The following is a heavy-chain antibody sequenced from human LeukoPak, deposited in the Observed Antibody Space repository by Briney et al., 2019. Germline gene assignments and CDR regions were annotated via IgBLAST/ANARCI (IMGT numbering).Heavy chain of an antibody. CDR1: GFTFSSYA. CDR2: ISSSSSYI. Sequence: GGSLRLSCAASGFTFSSYAMNWVRQAPGKGLEWVSSISSSSSYIYYADSVKGRFTISRDNAKNSLYLQMNSLRAEDTAVYYCARDIAIGEYGIDYWGQGTLVTVSS. CDR3: ARDIAIGEYGIDY. D-gene: IGHD3-9*01. V-gene: IGHV3-21*01. J-gene: IGHJ4*02.